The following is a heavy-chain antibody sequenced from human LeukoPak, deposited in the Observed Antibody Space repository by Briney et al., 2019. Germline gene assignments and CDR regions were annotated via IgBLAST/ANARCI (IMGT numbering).Heavy chain of an antibody. J-gene: IGHJ3*02. D-gene: IGHD4-17*01. CDR3: AKAPHDYGDYLAAFDI. V-gene: IGHV3-23*01. CDR2: ISGSGGST. CDR1: GFTFSSYA. Sequence: GGSLRLSCAASGFTFSSYAMSWVRQAPGKGLEWVSAISGSGGSTYYADSVKGRFTLSRDNSKNTLYLQMNSLRAEDTAVYYCAKAPHDYGDYLAAFDIWGQGTMVTVSS.